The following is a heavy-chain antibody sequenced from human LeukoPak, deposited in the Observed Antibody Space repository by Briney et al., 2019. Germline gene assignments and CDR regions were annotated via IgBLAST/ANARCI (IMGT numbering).Heavy chain of an antibody. CDR3: ATAIVVVPAAMGPGDYYYYTDV. CDR2: FDPEDGET. CDR1: GYTLTELS. J-gene: IGHJ6*03. D-gene: IGHD2-2*01. Sequence: GASVKVSCKVSGYTLTELSMHWVRQAPGKGLEWMGGFDPEDGETIYAQKFQGRVTMTEDTSTDTAYMELSSLRSEDTAVYYCATAIVVVPAAMGPGDYYYYTDVWGKGTTVTVSS. V-gene: IGHV1-24*01.